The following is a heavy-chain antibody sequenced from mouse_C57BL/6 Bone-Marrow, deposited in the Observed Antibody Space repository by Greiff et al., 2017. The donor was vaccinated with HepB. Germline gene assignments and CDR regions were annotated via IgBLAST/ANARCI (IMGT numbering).Heavy chain of an antibody. Sequence: EVMLVESGGGLVKPGGSLKLSCAASGFTFSDYGMHWVRQAPEKGLEWVAYISSGSSTIYYADTVKGRFTISRDNAKNTLFLQMTSLRSEDTAMYYCARGVDYDYDEGYYYAMDYWGQGTSVTVSS. CDR3: ARGVDYDYDEGYYYAMDY. V-gene: IGHV5-17*01. J-gene: IGHJ4*01. CDR2: ISSGSSTI. CDR1: GFTFSDYG. D-gene: IGHD2-4*01.